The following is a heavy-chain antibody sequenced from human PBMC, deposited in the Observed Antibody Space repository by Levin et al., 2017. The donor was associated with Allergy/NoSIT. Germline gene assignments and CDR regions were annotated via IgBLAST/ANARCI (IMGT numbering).Heavy chain of an antibody. Sequence: KAGGSLRLSCKGSGYDFTTDWIGWVRQMSGKGLEWMGIIYPGDSDARYSPSFQGQVTISVDKSISTAFLQWGSLKASDTAMYYCARLATGWYYFDYWGQGTLVTVSS. J-gene: IGHJ4*02. D-gene: IGHD6-19*01. CDR2: IYPGDSDA. V-gene: IGHV5-51*01. CDR3: ARLATGWYYFDY. CDR1: GYDFTTDW.